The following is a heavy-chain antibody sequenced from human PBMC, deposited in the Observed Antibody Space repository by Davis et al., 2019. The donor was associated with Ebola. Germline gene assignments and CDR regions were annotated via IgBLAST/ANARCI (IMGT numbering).Heavy chain of an antibody. CDR2: INTGNGNT. D-gene: IGHD3/OR15-3a*01. J-gene: IGHJ5*02. CDR1: GYTFTSYA. CDR3: ARRRSSWTTRNWFDP. Sequence: ASVKVSCKASGYTFTSYAMHWVRQAPGQRLEWMGWINTGNGNTKYSQKFQGRVTITRDTSASTAYMELSSLRSEDTAVYYCARRRSSWTTRNWFDPWGQGTLVTVSS. V-gene: IGHV1-3*04.